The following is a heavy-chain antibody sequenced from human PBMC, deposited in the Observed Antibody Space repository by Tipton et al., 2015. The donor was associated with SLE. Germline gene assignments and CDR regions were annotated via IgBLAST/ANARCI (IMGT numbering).Heavy chain of an antibody. V-gene: IGHV4-30-4*01. CDR1: GDSISSGDYY. CDR2: IYDTGNI. Sequence: TLSLTCTVSGDSISSGDYYWTWIRQTPGKGLEWIGFIYDTGNIYYNPSLKSRFTISIDTSKNQFSLNLRSVTAADTAVYYCARSAEYFQDWGQGTLVTVSS. J-gene: IGHJ1*01. CDR3: ARSAEYFQD.